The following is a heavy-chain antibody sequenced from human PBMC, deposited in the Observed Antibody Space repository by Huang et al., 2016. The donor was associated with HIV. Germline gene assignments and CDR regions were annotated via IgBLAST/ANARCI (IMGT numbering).Heavy chain of an antibody. CDR1: GYPFTTYY. V-gene: IGHV1-46*01. Sequence: QVQLVQSGAEMKKPGASVKVSCKASGYPFTTYYMHWVRQAPGQGLEWMGLIKPSSGNTNYAQKFQDRVNVTRDTSTSTVYMHLSTLRSEDTAVYYCARDWYRTHYYGMDVWGQGTTVTVSS. J-gene: IGHJ6*02. D-gene: IGHD1-1*01. CDR3: ARDWYRTHYYGMDV. CDR2: IKPSSGNT.